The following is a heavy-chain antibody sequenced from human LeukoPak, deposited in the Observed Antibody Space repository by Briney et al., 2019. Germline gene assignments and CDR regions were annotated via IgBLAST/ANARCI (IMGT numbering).Heavy chain of an antibody. CDR1: GYTFTSYG. V-gene: IGHV1-18*01. D-gene: IGHD6-19*01. CDR3: ARDRTVIQDSSGWPLDY. CDR2: ISAYNGNT. Sequence: ASVKVSCKASGYTFTSYGISWVRQAPGQGLEWMGWISAYNGNTNYAQKLQGRVTMTTDTSTSTAYMELRRLRSDDTAVYYCARDRTVIQDSSGWPLDYWGQGTLVTVSS. J-gene: IGHJ4*02.